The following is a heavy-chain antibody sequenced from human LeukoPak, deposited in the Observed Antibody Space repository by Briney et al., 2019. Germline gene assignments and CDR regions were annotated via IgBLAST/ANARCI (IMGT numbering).Heavy chain of an antibody. Sequence: SQTLSLTCAISGDSVSSNSAAWNWIRQSPSRGLEWLGRTYYRSKWYNDYAVSVKSRITINPDTSKNQFSLQLNSVTPEDTAVYYCARDEAVAGYYYYYYMDVWGKGTTVTVPS. CDR2: TYYRSKWYN. CDR1: GDSVSSNSAA. D-gene: IGHD6-19*01. V-gene: IGHV6-1*01. CDR3: ARDEAVAGYYYYYYMDV. J-gene: IGHJ6*03.